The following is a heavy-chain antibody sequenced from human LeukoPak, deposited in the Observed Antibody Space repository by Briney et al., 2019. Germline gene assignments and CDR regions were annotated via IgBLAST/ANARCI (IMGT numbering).Heavy chain of an antibody. CDR1: GGSISSHY. J-gene: IGHJ4*02. Sequence: SETLSLTCTVSGGSISSHYWSWIRQPPGKGLEWIGYIYYSGSTNYNPSLKSRVTISLDTSKNQFSLKLSSVTAADTAVYYCATGVGATSFDYWGQGTLVTVSS. CDR3: ATGVGATSFDY. V-gene: IGHV4-59*11. CDR2: IYYSGST. D-gene: IGHD1-26*01.